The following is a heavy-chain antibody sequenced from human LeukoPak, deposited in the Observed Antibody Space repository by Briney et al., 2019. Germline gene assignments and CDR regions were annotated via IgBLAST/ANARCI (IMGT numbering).Heavy chain of an antibody. CDR1: GYNFINQW. J-gene: IGHJ3*01. V-gene: IGHV5-51*01. CDR2: VFPSDSDT. D-gene: IGHD5-12*01. CDR3: ARVAGGYDALDL. Sequence: GESLKISCKGSGYNFINQWIGWVRQMPGKGLEWMGIVFPSDSDTRYSPSFQGQVTISADKSISTAYLQWSSLKASDTAVYYCARVAGGYDALDLWGQGTMVTVSS.